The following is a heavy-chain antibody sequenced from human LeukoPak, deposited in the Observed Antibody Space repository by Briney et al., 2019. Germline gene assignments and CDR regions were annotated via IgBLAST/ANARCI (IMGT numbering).Heavy chain of an antibody. CDR3: ARIYCSGGSCYPDY. V-gene: IGHV4-34*01. CDR1: GGSFSGYY. Sequence: SETLSLTCAVYGGSFSGYYWSWIRQPPGKGLEWIGEINHSGSTNYNPSLKSRVTISVDTSKNQFSLKLSSVTAADTAVYYCARIYCSGGSCYPDYWGQGTLVTVSS. D-gene: IGHD2-15*01. CDR2: INHSGST. J-gene: IGHJ4*02.